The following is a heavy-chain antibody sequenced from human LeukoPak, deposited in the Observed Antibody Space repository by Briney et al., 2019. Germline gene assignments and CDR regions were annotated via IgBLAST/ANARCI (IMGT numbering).Heavy chain of an antibody. V-gene: IGHV5-51*01. CDR3: ARHKRDDYSNNWFDP. CDR2: IYPGDSDT. Sequence: GESLKISRKGSGYSFTSYWIGWVRQMPGKGLEWMGIIYPGDSDTRYSPSFQGQVTISADKSSSTAYLQWSSLKASDTAMYYCARHKRDDYSNNWFDPWGQGTLVTVSS. J-gene: IGHJ5*02. D-gene: IGHD4-11*01. CDR1: GYSFTSYW.